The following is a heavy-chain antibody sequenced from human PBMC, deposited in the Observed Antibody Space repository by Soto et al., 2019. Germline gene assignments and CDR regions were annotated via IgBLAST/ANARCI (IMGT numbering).Heavy chain of an antibody. J-gene: IGHJ4*01. V-gene: IGHV4-30-4*01. CDR3: AKGYYYDNNACPPGG. D-gene: IGHD3-22*01. CDR2: IYYSGNT. CDR1: GGSISSYY. Sequence: PSETLSLTCTVSGGSISSYYWSWIRQPPGKGLEWIGYIYYSGNTYYNPSLKSRVTISEDTPRNQFSLKLTYVTAADTAVYYCAKGYYYDNNACPPGGGGKGTRVPVSS.